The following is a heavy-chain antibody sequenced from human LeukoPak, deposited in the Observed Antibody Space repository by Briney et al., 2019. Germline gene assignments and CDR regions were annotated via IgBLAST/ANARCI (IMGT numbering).Heavy chain of an antibody. CDR2: INPNSGGT. V-gene: IGHV1-2*02. J-gene: IGHJ3*02. CDR1: GYTFTAYY. CDR3: ASFGSIYDAFAI. D-gene: IGHD3-3*01. Sequence: ASVTLSCKTSGYTFTAYYIHRVRQAPGQALEWMGWINPNSGGTNYAQTFQGRVTITRDKPMNTAYLEMNGLRAEDTAVYYCASFGSIYDAFAIWGQGTMVTVSS.